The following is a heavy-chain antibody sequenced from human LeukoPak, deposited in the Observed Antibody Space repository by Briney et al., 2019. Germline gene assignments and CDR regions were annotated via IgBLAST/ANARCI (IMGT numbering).Heavy chain of an antibody. CDR2: INPDSGDS. D-gene: IGHD5-12*01. V-gene: IGHV1-2*02. CDR1: GYTFTGYY. J-gene: IGHJ4*02. CDR3: ATGVATAFTY. Sequence: ASVKVSCKASGYTFTGYYIHWARQAPGQGLEWMAWINPDSGDSYSAPKFQGRVTMTRDTSISTASMEVSWLTSDDTAVYYCATGVATAFTYWGQRTLVTVSS.